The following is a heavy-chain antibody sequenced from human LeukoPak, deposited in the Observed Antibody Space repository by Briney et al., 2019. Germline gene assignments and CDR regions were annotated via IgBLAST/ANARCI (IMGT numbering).Heavy chain of an antibody. CDR1: GGSISSGSYY. J-gene: IGHJ2*01. CDR3: ARRRTPYSYDLYWYFDL. CDR2: IYTSGST. Sequence: ASETLSLTCTVSGGSISSGSYYWSWIRQPAGKGLEWIGRIYTSGSTNYNPSLKSRVTISVDTSKNQFSLKLSSVTAADTAVYYCARRRTPYSYDLYWYFDLWGRGTLVTVSS. D-gene: IGHD5-18*01. V-gene: IGHV4-61*02.